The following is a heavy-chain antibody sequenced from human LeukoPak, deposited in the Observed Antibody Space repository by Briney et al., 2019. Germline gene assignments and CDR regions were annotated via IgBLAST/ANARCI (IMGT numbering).Heavy chain of an antibody. CDR3: ARDPSRLRFLEWLLPYFDY. V-gene: IGHV3-7*01. CDR2: IKQDGSEK. CDR1: GFTFSSYW. J-gene: IGHJ4*02. D-gene: IGHD3-3*01. Sequence: PGGSLRLSCAASGFTFSSYWMSWVRQAPGKGLEWVANIKQDGSEKYYVDSVKGRFTISRDNAKNSLYLQMNSLRAEDTAVYYCARDPSRLRFLEWLLPYFDYWGQGTLVTVSS.